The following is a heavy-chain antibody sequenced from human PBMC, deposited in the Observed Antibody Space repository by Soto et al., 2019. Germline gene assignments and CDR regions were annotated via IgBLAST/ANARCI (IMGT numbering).Heavy chain of an antibody. CDR3: ARHQKYRSGWYYFDY. CDR1: GASVSSSSYY. J-gene: IGHJ4*02. Sequence: SETLSLTCTVSGASVSSSSYYWGWIRQPPGKGLEWIGSIYYSGSTYYNPSLNSRVTISVDTSKNQFSLKLSSVTAADTAVYYCARHQKYRSGWYYFDYWGQGTQVTVSS. CDR2: IYYSGST. V-gene: IGHV4-39*01. D-gene: IGHD6-19*01.